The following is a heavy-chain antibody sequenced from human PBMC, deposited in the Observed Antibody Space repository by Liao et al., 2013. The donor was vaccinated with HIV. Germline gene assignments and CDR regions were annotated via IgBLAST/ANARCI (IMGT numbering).Heavy chain of an antibody. CDR2: IYYSGST. CDR3: ARERDGGNQLYFDY. CDR1: GGSIRSSSYY. V-gene: IGHV4-39*07. J-gene: IGHJ4*02. D-gene: IGHD4-23*01. Sequence: QLQLQESGPGLVKPSETLSLTCTASGGSIRSSSYYWGWIRQPPGKGLEWIGSIYYSGSTYYNPSLKSRVTISVDTSKNQFSLRLSSVTAADTAVYYCARERDGGNQLYFDYWGQGTLVTVSS.